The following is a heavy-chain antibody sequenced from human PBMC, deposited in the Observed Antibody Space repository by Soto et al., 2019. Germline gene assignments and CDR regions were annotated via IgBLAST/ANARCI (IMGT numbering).Heavy chain of an antibody. J-gene: IGHJ4*02. Sequence: GGSLRLSCAASGFTFSSYGMHWVRQAPGKGLEWVAVISYDGSNKYYADSVMGRFTISRDNSKNTLYLQMNSLRAEDTAVYYCAKDWEEGSFYWGQGTLVTVSS. D-gene: IGHD3-10*01. V-gene: IGHV3-30*18. CDR1: GFTFSSYG. CDR3: AKDWEEGSFY. CDR2: ISYDGSNK.